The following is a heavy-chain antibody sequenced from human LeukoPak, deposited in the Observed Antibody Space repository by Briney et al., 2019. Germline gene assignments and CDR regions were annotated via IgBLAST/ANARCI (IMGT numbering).Heavy chain of an antibody. Sequence: GGSLRLSRAASGFTFSSYWMSWVRQAPGKGLEWVANIKQDGSEKYYVDSVKGRFTISRDNAKNSLYLQMNSLRAEDTAVYYCAREYSSGWSYYYYMDVWGKGTTVTISS. V-gene: IGHV3-7*01. D-gene: IGHD6-19*01. CDR2: IKQDGSEK. CDR1: GFTFSSYW. CDR3: AREYSSGWSYYYYMDV. J-gene: IGHJ6*03.